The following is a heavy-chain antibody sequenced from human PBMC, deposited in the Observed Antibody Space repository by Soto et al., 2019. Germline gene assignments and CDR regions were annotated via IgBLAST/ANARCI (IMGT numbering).Heavy chain of an antibody. V-gene: IGHV1-69*13. CDR2: IIPIFGTA. CDR3: ARDAVDTAMVYYFDY. J-gene: IGHJ4*02. Sequence: SVKVSCKASGYTFTSYAMHWVRQAPGQGLEWMGGIIPIFGTANYAQKFQGRVTITADESTSTAYMELSSLRSEDTAVYYCARDAVDTAMVYYFDYWGQGTLVTVSS. D-gene: IGHD5-18*01. CDR1: GYTFTSYA.